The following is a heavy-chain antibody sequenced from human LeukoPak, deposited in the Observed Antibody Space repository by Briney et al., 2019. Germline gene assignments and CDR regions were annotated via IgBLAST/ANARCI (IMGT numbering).Heavy chain of an antibody. D-gene: IGHD6-13*01. Sequence: SETLSLTCTVSGGSVSRYYWSWIRQPPGKGLEWIGYIYHSGSTYYNPSLKSRVTISVDRSKNQFSLKLSSVTAADTAVYYCARENSRHFDYWGQGTLVTVSS. CDR2: IYHSGST. CDR3: ARENSRHFDY. V-gene: IGHV4-30-2*01. CDR1: GGSVSRYY. J-gene: IGHJ4*02.